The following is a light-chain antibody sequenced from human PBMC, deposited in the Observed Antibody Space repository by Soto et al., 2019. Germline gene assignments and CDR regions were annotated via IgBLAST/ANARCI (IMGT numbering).Light chain of an antibody. J-gene: IGKJ1*01. Sequence: TQCPSTLSGSVGDIVTITFRASQTISTWMAWYQQKPGKAPKLLVYDASTLQSGVASRFSGSGSGTEFTLIISGLQPDDSATYYCQQYTNTNNPWMFGQGTKVDI. V-gene: IGKV1-5*01. CDR2: DAS. CDR1: QTISTW. CDR3: QQYTNTNNPWM.